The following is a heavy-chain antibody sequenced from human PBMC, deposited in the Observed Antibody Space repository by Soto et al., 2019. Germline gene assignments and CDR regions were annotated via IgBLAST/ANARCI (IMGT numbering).Heavy chain of an antibody. J-gene: IGHJ6*02. Sequence: QVQLQESGPGLVKPSQTLSLTCTVSGGPISSGGYYWSWIRQHLGKGLEWIGYIFDSGTTYDNPSLTSRVTISVDMSQNQFSLKLSTVTAADTAVYYCARGFLEWLSHPYYGMDVWGQGTTVTVSS. CDR1: GGPISSGGYY. D-gene: IGHD3-3*01. CDR3: ARGFLEWLSHPYYGMDV. CDR2: IFDSGTT. V-gene: IGHV4-31*03.